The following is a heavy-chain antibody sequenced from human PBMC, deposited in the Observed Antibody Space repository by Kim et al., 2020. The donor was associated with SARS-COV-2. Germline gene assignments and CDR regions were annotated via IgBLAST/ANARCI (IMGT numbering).Heavy chain of an antibody. CDR3: ARVLTSGWSNFDS. J-gene: IGHJ4*02. CDR1: GFTFSSYS. Sequence: GGSLRLSCAASGFTFSSYSMNWVRQAPGKGLEWISSISSSSSYIYYAYSVKGRFTISRENARASLYLQMNILRAEDTAVYYCARVLTSGWSNFDSWGQGT. CDR2: ISSSSSYI. V-gene: IGHV3-21*04. D-gene: IGHD6-19*01.